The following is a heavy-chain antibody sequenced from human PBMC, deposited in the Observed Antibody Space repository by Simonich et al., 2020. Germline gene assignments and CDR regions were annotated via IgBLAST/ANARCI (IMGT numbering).Heavy chain of an antibody. CDR1: GYTFTGYY. Sequence: QVQLVQSGAEVKKPGASVKFSCKASGYTFTGYYMHWVRQAPGKGLELMGWFNPNSGCTNDSQKFQGRGTMTRDTSISTAYMELSRLRSDDTAVYYCARGALTGDYYYMDVWGKGTTVTVSS. CDR3: ARGALTGDYYYMDV. D-gene: IGHD7-27*01. V-gene: IGHV1-2*02. J-gene: IGHJ6*03. CDR2: FNPNSGCT.